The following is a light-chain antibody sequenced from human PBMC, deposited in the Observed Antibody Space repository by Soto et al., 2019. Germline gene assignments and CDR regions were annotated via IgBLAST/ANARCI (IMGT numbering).Light chain of an antibody. V-gene: IGLV2-23*01. CDR2: EDN. J-gene: IGLJ3*02. Sequence: QSVLTQPASVSGCPGQSITISFTGTSSDVGSYNLVSWYQQHPGKDPKFIIYEDNGRPPGVSIRFSGSKSGNTASLTIYGLQAADEPDYFFYSCADMLGGGTKVTVL. CDR1: SSDVGSYNL. CDR3: YSCADM.